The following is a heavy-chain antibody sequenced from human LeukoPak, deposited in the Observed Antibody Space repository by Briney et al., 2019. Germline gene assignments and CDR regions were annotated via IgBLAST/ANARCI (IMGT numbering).Heavy chain of an antibody. D-gene: IGHD3-10*01. J-gene: IGHJ4*02. CDR2: ISANGGAT. CDR3: AKASGSPYYFDY. CDR1: GFTFSNFA. V-gene: IGHV3-23*01. Sequence: GGSLRLSCAASGFTFSNFAMSWVRQAPGQGLECVSLISANGGATYYADSVKGRFTISRDNSKSTLYLQMNSLRADDTAVYYCAKASGSPYYFDYWGQGTLVTVSS.